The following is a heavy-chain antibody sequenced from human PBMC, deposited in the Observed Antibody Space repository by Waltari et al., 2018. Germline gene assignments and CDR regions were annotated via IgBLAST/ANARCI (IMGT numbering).Heavy chain of an antibody. CDR2: ISYDGSNK. D-gene: IGHD3-10*01. CDR1: GSTFSSYG. Sequence: QVQLVESGGGVVQPGRSLRLSCAASGSTFSSYGMHWVRQAPGKGLEWVAVISYDGSNKYYADSVKGRFTISRDNSKNTLYLQMNSLRAEDTAVYYCAKDYKGFDYWGQGTLVTVSS. J-gene: IGHJ4*02. CDR3: AKDYKGFDY. V-gene: IGHV3-30*18.